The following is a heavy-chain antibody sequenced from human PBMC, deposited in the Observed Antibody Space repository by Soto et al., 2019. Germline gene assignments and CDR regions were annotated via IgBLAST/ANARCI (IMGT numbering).Heavy chain of an antibody. CDR2: ISGSGGSA. D-gene: IGHD5-18*01. J-gene: IGHJ3*02. CDR3: AKVELETWIQLWSPAFDI. Sequence: EVQLLESGGALVRPGGSLRLSCAASGFTFSNYAMTWVRQPPGMGLEWVSVISGSGGSADYADSVQGRFTISRDNSKNTLYLQMNSLRAEDTAVYYCAKVELETWIQLWSPAFDIWGQGTMVTVSS. V-gene: IGHV3-23*01. CDR1: GFTFSNYA.